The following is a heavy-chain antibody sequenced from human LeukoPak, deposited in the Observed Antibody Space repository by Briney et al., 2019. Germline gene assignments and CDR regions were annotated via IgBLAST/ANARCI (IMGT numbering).Heavy chain of an antibody. CDR2: INHSGST. J-gene: IGHJ5*02. CDR1: GGSFSGYY. CDR3: ARSAITYSSSENWFDP. D-gene: IGHD6-6*01. V-gene: IGHV4-34*01. Sequence: KASETLSLTCAVYGGSFSGYYWSWLRQPPGKGLEWLGEINHSGSTNYNPSLKSRVTISVDTSKNQFSLKLSSVTAADTAVYYCARSAITYSSSENWFDPWGQGTLVTVSS.